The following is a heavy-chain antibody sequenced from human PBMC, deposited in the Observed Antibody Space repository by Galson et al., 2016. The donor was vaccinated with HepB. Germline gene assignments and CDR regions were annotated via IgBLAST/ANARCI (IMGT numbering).Heavy chain of an antibody. D-gene: IGHD3-3*01. CDR3: ARLRDFWRGYAHYYGGMDV. J-gene: IGHJ6*02. V-gene: IGHV3-11*04. CDR2: VSSSSPTK. Sequence: SLRLSCAASGFTFSDYYMTWVRQAPGKGLEWVAYVSSSSPTKFYTDSVKGRFTISSDNAKKSLFLQMNTLKDEDTAVYYCARLRDFWRGYAHYYGGMDVWGQGTTVTVSS. CDR1: GFTFSDYY.